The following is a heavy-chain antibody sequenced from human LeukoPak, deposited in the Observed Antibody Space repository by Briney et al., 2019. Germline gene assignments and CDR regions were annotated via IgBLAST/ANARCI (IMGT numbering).Heavy chain of an antibody. Sequence: GESLKISCKASGYKFSSQWVGWVRQMPGKGLEWMGIIYPGDSDTRYSPSFQGQVTFSADKSISTAYLQWSSLKASDTAMYYCARMHYDSSGYYSLDYWGQGTLVTVSS. CDR3: ARMHYDSSGYYSLDY. CDR2: IYPGDSDT. J-gene: IGHJ4*02. D-gene: IGHD3-22*01. CDR1: GYKFSSQW. V-gene: IGHV5-51*01.